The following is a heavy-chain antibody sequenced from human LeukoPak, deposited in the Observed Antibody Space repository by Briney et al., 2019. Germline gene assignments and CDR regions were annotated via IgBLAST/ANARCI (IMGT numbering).Heavy chain of an antibody. Sequence: GRFLRLSCEASGFRLIKYAMHWVRQAPGRGLEWVAVISFDGKKEFYADSVKGRFTISRDNSKNALFLQMNSLQTDDTAIYYCARASMATINYYYFYMDAWGKGTTVTVSS. CDR2: ISFDGKKE. CDR1: GFRLIKYA. V-gene: IGHV3-30*04. J-gene: IGHJ6*03. D-gene: IGHD5-24*01. CDR3: ARASMATINYYYFYMDA.